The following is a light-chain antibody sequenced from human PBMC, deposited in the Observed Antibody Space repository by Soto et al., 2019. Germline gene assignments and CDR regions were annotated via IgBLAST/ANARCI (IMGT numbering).Light chain of an antibody. V-gene: IGKV1-5*03. CDR2: KAS. CDR1: QSISNW. Sequence: DIQLTQSPSSVSASVGDRVTITCRASQSISNWLAWYQQKPGKAPKLLIYKASTLKSGVPSRFSGSGSGTEFTLTISSLQPDDFATYYCQHYNSYSEAFGQGAKV. CDR3: QHYNSYSEA. J-gene: IGKJ1*01.